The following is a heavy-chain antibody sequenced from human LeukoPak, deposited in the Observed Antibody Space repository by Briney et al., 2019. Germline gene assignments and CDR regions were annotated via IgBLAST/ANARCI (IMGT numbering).Heavy chain of an antibody. J-gene: IGHJ4*02. CDR2: IYSGGST. CDR1: GFTVSSNY. V-gene: IGHV3-66*02. D-gene: IGHD2-2*01. CDR3: ARVPVVPAAFDY. Sequence: PGGSLRLSCAASGFTVSSNYMSWVRQAPGRGLEWVPVIYSGGSTYYADSLKGRFTISRDNSKNTLYLQMNSLRAEDTAVYYCARVPVVPAAFDYWGQGTLVTVSS.